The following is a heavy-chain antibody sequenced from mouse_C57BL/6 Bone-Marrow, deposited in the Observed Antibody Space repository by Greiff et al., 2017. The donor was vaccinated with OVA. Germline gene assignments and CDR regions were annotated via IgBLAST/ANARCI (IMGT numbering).Heavy chain of an antibody. CDR3: TTGTTVVAPY. D-gene: IGHD1-1*01. Sequence: VQLKQSGAELVRPGASVKLSCTASGFNIQDDYMHWVKQRPEQGLEWIGWIDPENGDTEYASKFQGKATITADTSSNTAYLQLSSLTSEDTAVYYCTTGTTVVAPYWGQGTLVTVSA. CDR2: IDPENGDT. J-gene: IGHJ3*01. V-gene: IGHV14-4*01. CDR1: GFNIQDDY.